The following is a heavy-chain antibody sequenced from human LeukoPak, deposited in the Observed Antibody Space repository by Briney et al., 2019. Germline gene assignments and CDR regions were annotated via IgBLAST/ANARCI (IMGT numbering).Heavy chain of an antibody. CDR3: ARGGAMAQDY. CDR1: GGSISSYY. CDR2: IYYSGST. V-gene: IGHV4-59*01. D-gene: IGHD5-18*01. J-gene: IGHJ4*02. Sequence: PSETLSLTCTVSGGSISSYYWSWIRQPPGKGLEWIGYIYYSGSTNYNPSLKSRVTISVDTSKNQFSLKLSSVTAADTAVYYCARGGAMAQDYWGQGTLVTVSS.